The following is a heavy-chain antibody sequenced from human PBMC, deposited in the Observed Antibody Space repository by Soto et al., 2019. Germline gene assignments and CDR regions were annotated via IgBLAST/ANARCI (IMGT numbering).Heavy chain of an antibody. CDR1: GFTFSTYS. CDR3: ARFFGSGFDY. J-gene: IGHJ4*02. Sequence: EVPLVESGGGLVQPGGSLRLSCVASGFTFSTYSMNWVRQAPGKGLEWVAHISTSGATRYYADSVKGRFTISRDNAKTSLYLQMDSLRNEETAVYYCARFFGSGFDYWGQGTLVTVSS. V-gene: IGHV3-48*02. D-gene: IGHD6-19*01. CDR2: ISTSGATR.